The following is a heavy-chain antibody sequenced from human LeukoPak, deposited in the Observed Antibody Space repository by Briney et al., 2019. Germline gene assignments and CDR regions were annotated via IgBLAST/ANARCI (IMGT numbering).Heavy chain of an antibody. CDR1: GDSISSGSYY. Sequence: SQTLSLTCTVSGDSISSGSYYWSWIRQPAGKGLEWIGRIYTSGSTIYNPSLKSRVTISVDTSKNQFSLDLSSVTAADTAVYYCAREKKFVDTAMVLGDWYFDPWGRGTLVTVSS. V-gene: IGHV4-61*02. CDR2: IYTSGST. D-gene: IGHD5-18*01. CDR3: AREKKFVDTAMVLGDWYFDP. J-gene: IGHJ2*01.